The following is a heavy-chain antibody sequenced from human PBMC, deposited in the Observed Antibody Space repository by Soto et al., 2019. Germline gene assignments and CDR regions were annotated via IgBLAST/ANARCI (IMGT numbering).Heavy chain of an antibody. CDR3: AADRKQLSYYYYGMDV. CDR2: IVVGSGNT. Sequence: QMQLVQSGPEVKKPGTSVKVSCKASGFTFTSSAVQWVRQARGQRLEWIGWIVVGSGNTNYAQKFQERVTITRDMSTSTAYMELSSLRSEDTAVYYCAADRKQLSYYYYGMDVWGQGTTVTVSS. J-gene: IGHJ6*02. D-gene: IGHD6-6*01. CDR1: GFTFTSSA. V-gene: IGHV1-58*01.